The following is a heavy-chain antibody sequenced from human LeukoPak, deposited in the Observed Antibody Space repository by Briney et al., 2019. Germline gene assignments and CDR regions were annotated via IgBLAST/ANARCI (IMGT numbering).Heavy chain of an antibody. CDR3: AKVLWDIVVVPAATLDC. Sequence: GGSLRLSCAASGFTFSSYAMTWVRQAPGKGLEWVSVISGSGGSTYYADSVKGRFTISRDNSKNTLYLQMNSLRAGDTAVYYCAKVLWDIVVVPAATLDCWGQGTLVTVSS. J-gene: IGHJ4*02. CDR2: ISGSGGST. CDR1: GFTFSSYA. V-gene: IGHV3-23*01. D-gene: IGHD2-2*01.